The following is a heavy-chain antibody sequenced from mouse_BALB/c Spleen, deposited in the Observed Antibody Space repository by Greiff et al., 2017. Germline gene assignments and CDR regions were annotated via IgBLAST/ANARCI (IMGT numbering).Heavy chain of an antibody. CDR2: IWGDGST. Sequence: QVQLKESGPGLVAPSQSLSITCTVSGFSLTGYGVNWVRQPPGKGLEWLGMIWGDGSTDYNSALKSRLSISKDNSKSQVFLKMNSLQTDDTARYYCARGYDYDDDYAMDYWGQGTAVTVSS. J-gene: IGHJ4*01. D-gene: IGHD2-4*01. CDR1: GFSLTGYG. V-gene: IGHV2-6-7*01. CDR3: ARGYDYDDDYAMDY.